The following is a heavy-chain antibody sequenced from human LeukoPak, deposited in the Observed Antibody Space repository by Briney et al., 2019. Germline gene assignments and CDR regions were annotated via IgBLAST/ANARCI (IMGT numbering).Heavy chain of an antibody. CDR3: AKGYCRSTSCFGGSDY. D-gene: IGHD2-2*01. J-gene: IGHJ4*02. Sequence: PGGSLRLSCAASGFTFSSYSMNWVRQAPGKGLEWVSYISSSSSTIYYADSVKGRFTISRDNAKNSLYLQMNSLRAEDTAVYYCAKGYCRSTSCFGGSDYWGQGTLVTVSS. V-gene: IGHV3-48*01. CDR2: ISSSSSTI. CDR1: GFTFSSYS.